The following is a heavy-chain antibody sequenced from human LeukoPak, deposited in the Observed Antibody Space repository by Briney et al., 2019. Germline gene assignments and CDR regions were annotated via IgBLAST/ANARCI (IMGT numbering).Heavy chain of an antibody. V-gene: IGHV4-59*08. D-gene: IGHD4-17*01. Sequence: SETLSLTCTVSGGSISSYYWSWIRQPPGKGLVWIGRIYYSGSINYNPSLRSRITISVDTSKNQFSLKLNSVTAADTAVYYCARQVSGDYVEWFDPWGQGNLVTVSS. CDR1: GGSISSYY. J-gene: IGHJ5*02. CDR2: IYYSGSI. CDR3: ARQVSGDYVEWFDP.